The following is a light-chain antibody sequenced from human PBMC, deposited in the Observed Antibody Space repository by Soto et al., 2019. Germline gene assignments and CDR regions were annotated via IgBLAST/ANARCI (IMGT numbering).Light chain of an antibody. V-gene: IGLV1-51*01. CDR3: GTWDSSLSAVV. Sequence: QSVLTQPPSVSAAPGQTVTISCSGSSSNIENNYVSWYQQLPGTVPKLLIYDNNKRHSGIPDRFSGSKSGTSATLGITGLQTGDEADYYCGTWDSSLSAVVFGGGTQLTVL. J-gene: IGLJ2*01. CDR1: SSNIENNY. CDR2: DNN.